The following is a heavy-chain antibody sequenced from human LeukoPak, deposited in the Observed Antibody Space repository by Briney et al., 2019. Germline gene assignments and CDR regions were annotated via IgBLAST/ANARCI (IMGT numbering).Heavy chain of an antibody. Sequence: GGSLRLSCAASGFTFSSYAMSWVPEAPGKRLEWVSAISGSGGSTYYADSVKGRFTITRDNSKNTLYLQMDSLRAEGTAGYYCAKGRTYYHGSGSSHFDYWGQGTLVTVSS. V-gene: IGHV3-23*01. CDR3: AKGRTYYHGSGSSHFDY. J-gene: IGHJ4*02. CDR2: ISGSGGST. CDR1: GFTFSSYA. D-gene: IGHD3-10*01.